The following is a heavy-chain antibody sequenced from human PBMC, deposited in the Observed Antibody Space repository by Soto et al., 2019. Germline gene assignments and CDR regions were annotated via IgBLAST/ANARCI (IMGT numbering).Heavy chain of an antibody. CDR1: GYSISSGNY. V-gene: IGHV4-38-2*01. CDR2: LYHIGST. D-gene: IGHD2-2*01. J-gene: IGHJ6*02. Sequence: SETLSLTCAVSGYSISSGNYWAWIRQPPGRGLECIGSLYHIGSTHYNSSLKSRVTISVDTSKNHFSLELSSVTAADTAMSYCRSSTSCYDDSCVDVLGQGSMVTVSS. CDR3: RSSTSCYDDSCVDV.